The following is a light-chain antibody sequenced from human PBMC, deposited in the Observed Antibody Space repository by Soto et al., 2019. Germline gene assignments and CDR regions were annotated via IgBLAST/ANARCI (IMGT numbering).Light chain of an antibody. CDR2: EGS. CDR1: SSDIGNYNL. Sequence: QSALTQPASMSGSPGQSITISCTGTSSDIGNYNLVSWYQQHPDKAPKLMIYEGSKRPSGVSNRFSGSKSGNTASLTLSGLQAEDEADYYCCSYAGGSTWVFGGGTKVTVL. V-gene: IGLV2-23*01. CDR3: CSYAGGSTWV. J-gene: IGLJ2*01.